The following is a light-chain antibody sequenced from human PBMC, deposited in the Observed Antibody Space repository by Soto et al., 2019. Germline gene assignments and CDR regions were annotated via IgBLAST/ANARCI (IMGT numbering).Light chain of an antibody. Sequence: EVVMTQSPATLSVSPGERATLSCRARQSVSSKVASYQQKPGQAPRLLIYGASTRAAGIPGRFSGSGSGTDFTLTISRLEPEDFAVYYCQQYGSSGTFGQGTKVDI. CDR3: QQYGSSGT. CDR2: GAS. V-gene: IGKV3-15*01. CDR1: QSVSSK. J-gene: IGKJ1*01.